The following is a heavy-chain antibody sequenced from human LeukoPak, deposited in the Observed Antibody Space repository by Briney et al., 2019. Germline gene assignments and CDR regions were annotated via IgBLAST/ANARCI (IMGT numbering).Heavy chain of an antibody. Sequence: SETLSLTCTVSGGSISSYYWSWIRQPPGKGLEWFGEINHSGGTNYNPSLKSRVTISVDRSKNQFSLKLSSVTAADTAVYYCARGSMVRGVIIPDWGQGTLVTVSS. J-gene: IGHJ4*02. CDR1: GGSISSYY. V-gene: IGHV4-34*01. CDR2: INHSGGT. CDR3: ARGSMVRGVIIPD. D-gene: IGHD3-10*01.